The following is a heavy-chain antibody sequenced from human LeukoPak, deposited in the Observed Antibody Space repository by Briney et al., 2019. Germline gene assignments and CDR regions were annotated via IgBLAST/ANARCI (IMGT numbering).Heavy chain of an antibody. CDR3: AKDRGGSYYYYYYMDV. CDR2: IYHSGST. V-gene: IGHV4-38-2*02. D-gene: IGHD2-15*01. Sequence: KASETLSLTCTVSGYSISSGYYWGWIRPPPGKGLEWIGTIYHSGSTYYNPSLKSRVTISVDTSKNQFSLRLSSVTAADTAVYYCAKDRGGSYYYYYYMDVWGKGTTVTVSS. CDR1: GYSISSGYY. J-gene: IGHJ6*03.